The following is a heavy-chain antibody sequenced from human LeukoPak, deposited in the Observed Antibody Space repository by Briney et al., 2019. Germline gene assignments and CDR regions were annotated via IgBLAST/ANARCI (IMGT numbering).Heavy chain of an antibody. D-gene: IGHD3-3*01. CDR1: GYTFSSYG. CDR2: VSTYNGDT. CDR3: ASSILRTSYYDFWSGYYPFDY. V-gene: IGHV1-18*01. Sequence: RASVKVSCKASGYTFSSYGINWVRQAPGQGLEWMGWVSTYNGDTKCGQKLQGRVTMTTDTSTSTAYMELRSLRSDDTAVYYCASSILRTSYYDFWSGYYPFDYWGQGTLVTVSS. J-gene: IGHJ4*02.